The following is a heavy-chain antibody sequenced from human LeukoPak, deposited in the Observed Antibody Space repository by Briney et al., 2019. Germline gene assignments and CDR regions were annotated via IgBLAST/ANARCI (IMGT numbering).Heavy chain of an antibody. J-gene: IGHJ4*02. D-gene: IGHD6-19*01. V-gene: IGHV3-74*01. Sequence: GGSLGLSCAASGFNYDWMHWVRQAPGKGLVWVSRINGDGRDTTYVDSVKGRFTISRDNAKNTLYLQMNSLRVDDTAVYYCVGTSGYTSGWSGLRDWGRGTLVTVSS. CDR2: INGDGRDT. CDR3: VGTSGYTSGWSGLRD. CDR1: GFNYDW.